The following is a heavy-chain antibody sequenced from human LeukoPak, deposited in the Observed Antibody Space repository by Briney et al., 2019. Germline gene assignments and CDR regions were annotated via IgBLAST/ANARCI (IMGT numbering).Heavy chain of an antibody. V-gene: IGHV3-30*02. CDR2: IRYDGSNK. CDR1: GFTFSSYV. CDR3: AKDYSRGATGNAFDI. Sequence: GGSLSLSCAASGFTFSSYVMHWVRQAPGKGLEWVAFIRYDGSNKYYADSVKGRFTISRDNSKNTLYLQMNSLRAEDTAVYYCAKDYSRGATGNAFDIWGQGTMVTVSS. J-gene: IGHJ3*02. D-gene: IGHD1-26*01.